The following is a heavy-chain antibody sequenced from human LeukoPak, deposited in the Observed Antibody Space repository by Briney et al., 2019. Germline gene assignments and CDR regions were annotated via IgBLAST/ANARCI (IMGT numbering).Heavy chain of an antibody. CDR3: ARDHSIYFYGSGSFADY. Sequence: ASVKVSCKASGGTFSSYAISWVRQAPGQGLEWVGGIIPIFGTANYAQKFQGRVTITADESTSTAYMELSSLRSEDTAVYYCARDHSIYFYGSGSFADYWGQGNLVTVSS. CDR2: IIPIFGTA. V-gene: IGHV1-69*13. CDR1: GGTFSSYA. J-gene: IGHJ4*02. D-gene: IGHD3-10*01.